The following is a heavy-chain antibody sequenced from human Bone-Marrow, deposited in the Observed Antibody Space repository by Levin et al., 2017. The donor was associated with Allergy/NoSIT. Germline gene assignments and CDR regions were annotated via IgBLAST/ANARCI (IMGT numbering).Heavy chain of an antibody. CDR3: VKTYKKTPALSTLRGVTGRYSYYVMDV. CDR1: GFTFSNYA. D-gene: IGHD3-10*01. CDR2: ISYDGTRK. Sequence: HPGGSLRLSCGASGFTFSNYAIHWVRQAPGKGLEWVAVISYDGTRKYHADSVRGRFTVSRDNSRNTVNLQMNSLGEDDTAVYYCVKTYKKTPALSTLRGVTGRYSYYVMDVWGQGTTVTVSS. V-gene: IGHV3-30-3*01. J-gene: IGHJ6*02.